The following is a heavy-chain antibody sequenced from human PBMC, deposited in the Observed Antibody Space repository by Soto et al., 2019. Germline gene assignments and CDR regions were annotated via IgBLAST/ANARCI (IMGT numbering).Heavy chain of an antibody. Sequence: GWSLRLSCAASGFTFSDYYMTWIRQAPGKGLEWVSYINSRGDTMYYADSVKGRFTISRDNAKNSLSLQMNSLRAEDAAVYYCARSIDFWSHMEVWGKGTKVTVSS. CDR1: GFTFSDYY. V-gene: IGHV3-11*01. CDR3: ARSIDFWSHMEV. J-gene: IGHJ6*03. CDR2: INSRGDTM. D-gene: IGHD3-3*01.